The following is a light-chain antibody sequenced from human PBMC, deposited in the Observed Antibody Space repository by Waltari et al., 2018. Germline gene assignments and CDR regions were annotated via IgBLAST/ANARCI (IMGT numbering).Light chain of an antibody. CDR2: AVT. CDR3: TSYTSSITWV. J-gene: IGLJ3*02. CDR1: SSDIAPYTY. V-gene: IGLV2-14*01. Sequence: QSALTQPASVSGSPGQSITISCTGTSSDIAPYTYVPWYQQHPGKAPRLMIFAVTNRPSGVSNRFSGSKSGNTASLTISGLQPEDEGDYYCTSYTSSITWVFGGGTKLTVL.